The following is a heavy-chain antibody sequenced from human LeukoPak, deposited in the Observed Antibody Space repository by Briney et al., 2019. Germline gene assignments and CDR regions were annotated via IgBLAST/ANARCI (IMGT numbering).Heavy chain of an antibody. J-gene: IGHJ4*02. V-gene: IGHV3-7*01. CDR3: AREGIAAASLDY. Sequence: GGSLRLSCAASGFTFSNHWMNWLRQAPGKGLEWVANIKGDGSETFYVDSVKGRFTISRDNSKNTLYLQMNSLRAEDTAVYYCAREGIAAASLDYWGQGTLVTVSS. D-gene: IGHD6-13*01. CDR2: IKGDGSET. CDR1: GFTFSNHW.